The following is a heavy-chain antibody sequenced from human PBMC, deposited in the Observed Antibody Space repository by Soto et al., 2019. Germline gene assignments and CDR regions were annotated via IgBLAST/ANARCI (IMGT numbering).Heavy chain of an antibody. CDR1: GGSFSGYY. CDR3: ARVTGTNSYYYYYGMDV. V-gene: IGHV4-34*01. J-gene: IGHJ6*02. Sequence: SETLSLTCAVYGGSFSGYYWSWIRQPPGKGLEWIGEINHSGSTNYNPSLKSRVTISVDTSKNQFSLKLSSVTAADTAVYYCARVTGTNSYYYYYGMDVWGQGTTVTVSS. D-gene: IGHD1-7*01. CDR2: INHSGST.